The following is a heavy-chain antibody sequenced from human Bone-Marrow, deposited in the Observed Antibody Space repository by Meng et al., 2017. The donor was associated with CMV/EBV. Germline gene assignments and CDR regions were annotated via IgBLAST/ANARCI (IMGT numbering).Heavy chain of an antibody. J-gene: IGHJ1*01. CDR2: IIPIFGTA. D-gene: IGHD3-10*01. CDR1: GGTFSSYA. V-gene: IGHV1-69*05. CDR3: ARGLGFGELLRDD. Sequence: CKGSGGTFSSYALSWVRQAPGQGLEWMGGIIPIFGTANYAQKFQGRVTITTDESTSTAYMELSSLRSEDTAVYYCARGLGFGELLRDDWGQGTLVTVSS.